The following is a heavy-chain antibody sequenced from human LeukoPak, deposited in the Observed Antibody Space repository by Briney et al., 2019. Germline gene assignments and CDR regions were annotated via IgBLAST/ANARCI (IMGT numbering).Heavy chain of an antibody. D-gene: IGHD4-17*01. J-gene: IGHJ1*01. CDR3: ARDAYVYGDIEYFQH. CDR2: ISAYNGNT. V-gene: IGHV1-18*01. CDR1: GYTFTSYG. Sequence: ASVKVSCKASGYTFTSYGISWVRQAPGQGLEWMGWISAYNGNTNYAQKLQGRVTMTTDTSTSTAYMELRSLRSDDTAVYYCARDAYVYGDIEYFQHWGQGTLVTVSS.